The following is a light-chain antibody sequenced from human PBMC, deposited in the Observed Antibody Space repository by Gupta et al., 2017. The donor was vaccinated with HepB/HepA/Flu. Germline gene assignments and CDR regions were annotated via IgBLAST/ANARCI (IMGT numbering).Light chain of an antibody. CDR3: QQYGSSPYT. J-gene: IGKJ2*01. CDR2: GAS. Sequence: EIVLTQSPGTLSLSPGERATLSCRASQSVSSTYLAWYQQKPGQAPRLLIYGASRRATGIPERFRGSGSGTDFTLTISILEQEDCAVYFCQQYGSSPYTFGQGTQLQIK. V-gene: IGKV3-20*01. CDR1: QSVSSTY.